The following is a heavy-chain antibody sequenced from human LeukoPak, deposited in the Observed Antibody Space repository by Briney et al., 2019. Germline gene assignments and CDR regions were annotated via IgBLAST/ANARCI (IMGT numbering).Heavy chain of an antibody. Sequence: ASQTLSLTCTVSGGSISSGGYSWSWIRQPPGKGLEWIGYIYHSGSTYYNPPLKSRVTISVDRSKNQFSLKLSSVTAADTAVYYCARTQGEFRGDWFDPWGQGTLVTVSS. CDR3: ARTQGEFRGDWFDP. V-gene: IGHV4-30-2*01. CDR2: IYHSGST. J-gene: IGHJ5*02. CDR1: GGSISSGGYS. D-gene: IGHD3-16*01.